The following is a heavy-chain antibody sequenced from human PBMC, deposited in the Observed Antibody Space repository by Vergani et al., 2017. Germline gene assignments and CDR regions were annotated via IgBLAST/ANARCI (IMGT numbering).Heavy chain of an antibody. D-gene: IGHD6-13*01. Sequence: QVQLQESGPGLVKPSETLSLTCTVSGGSISSYYWSWIRQPPGKGLEWIGYIYYSGSTNYNPSLKSRVTISVDTSKNQFSLKLGSVTAADTAVYYCAGDGRIAAAGTDYYYGMDVWGQGTTVTVSS. V-gene: IGHV4-59*01. CDR1: GGSISSYY. J-gene: IGHJ6*02. CDR3: AGDGRIAAAGTDYYYGMDV. CDR2: IYYSGST.